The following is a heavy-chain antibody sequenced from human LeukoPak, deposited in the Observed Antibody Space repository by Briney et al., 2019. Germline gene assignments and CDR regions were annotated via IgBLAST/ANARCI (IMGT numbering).Heavy chain of an antibody. D-gene: IGHD3-10*01. J-gene: IGHJ6*02. CDR1: GGSISSSGYY. CDR2: IYHSGST. CDR3: ARSLITIAYYYYGMDV. Sequence: SETLSLTCTVSGGSISSSGYYWGWIRQPPGKGLEWIGSIYHSGSTYYNPSLKSRVTISVDTSKNQFSLKLSSVTAADTAVYYCARSLITIAYYYYGMDVWGQGTTVTVSS. V-gene: IGHV4-39*07.